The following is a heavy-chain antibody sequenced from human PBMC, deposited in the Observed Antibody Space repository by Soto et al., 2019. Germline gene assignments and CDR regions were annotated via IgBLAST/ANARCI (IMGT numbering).Heavy chain of an antibody. J-gene: IGHJ2*01. CDR2: ISYDGSKK. CDR1: GFTLSDYP. CDR3: GRESPVLSGYFAL. Sequence: QVQLVESGGGVVQPGGSLRLSCAAPGFTLSDYPMNWVRQAPGKGLEWVALISYDGSKKYYADSVRGRFTISRDNSKNTLYLKMSSLTTEDTSVYYCGRESPVLSGYFALWGRGTLVTVSS. V-gene: IGHV3-30-3*01.